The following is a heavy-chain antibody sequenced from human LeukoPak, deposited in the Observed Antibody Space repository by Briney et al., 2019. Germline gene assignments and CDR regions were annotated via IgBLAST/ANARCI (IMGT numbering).Heavy chain of an antibody. J-gene: IGHJ4*02. D-gene: IGHD2/OR15-2a*01. CDR2: IYTSGST. CDR1: GGSISSGSYY. Sequence: PSETLSLTCTASGGSISSGSYYWSWIRQPAGKGLEWIGRIYTSGSTNYNPSLKSRVTISVDTSKNQFSLKLSSVTAADTAVYYCARVRMKGYFDYWGQGTLVTVSS. CDR3: ARVRMKGYFDY. V-gene: IGHV4-61*02.